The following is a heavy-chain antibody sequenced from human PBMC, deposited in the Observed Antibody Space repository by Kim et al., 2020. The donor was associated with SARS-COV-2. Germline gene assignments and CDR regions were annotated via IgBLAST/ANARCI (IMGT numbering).Heavy chain of an antibody. V-gene: IGHV2-5*02. J-gene: IGHJ6*02. CDR1: GFSLSTSGVG. CDR3: ASSTGAGTFYYYYYGMDV. D-gene: IGHD6-13*01. Sequence: SGPTLVKPTHTLTLTCTFSGFSLSTSGVGVGWIRQPPGKALEWLALIYWDDDKRYSPSLKSRLTITKDTSKNQVVLTMTNMDPVDTATYYCASSTGAGTFYYYYYGMDVWGQGTTVTVSS. CDR2: IYWDDDK.